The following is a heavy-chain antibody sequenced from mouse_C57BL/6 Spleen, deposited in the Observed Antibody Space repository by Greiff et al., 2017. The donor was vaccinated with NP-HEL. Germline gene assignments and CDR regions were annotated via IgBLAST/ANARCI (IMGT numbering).Heavy chain of an antibody. CDR1: GFTFSSYA. Sequence: EVKLVESGGGLVKPGGSLKLSCAASGFTFSSYAMSWVRQTPEKRLEWVATISDGGSYTYYPDNVKGRFTISRDNAKNNLYLQMSHLKSEDTAMYYCARERRSSENYFDYWGQGTTLTVSS. V-gene: IGHV5-4*01. J-gene: IGHJ2*01. CDR3: ARERRSSENYFDY. D-gene: IGHD3-2*02. CDR2: ISDGGSYT.